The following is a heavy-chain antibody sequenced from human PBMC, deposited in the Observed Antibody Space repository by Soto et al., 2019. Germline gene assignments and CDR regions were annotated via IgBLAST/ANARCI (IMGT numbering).Heavy chain of an antibody. D-gene: IGHD5-12*01. CDR1: GFTFGSNW. CDR3: ASLEWESSGYADY. V-gene: IGHV3-7*03. J-gene: IGHJ4*02. CDR2: IKRGGSEK. Sequence: LRLSCAASGFTFGSNWMSWVRQAPGKGLEWVANIKRGGSEKYYVDSVRGRFTISRDNAKNTLYLQMNSLRADDTAVYYCASLEWESSGYADYWGQGTQVTVSS.